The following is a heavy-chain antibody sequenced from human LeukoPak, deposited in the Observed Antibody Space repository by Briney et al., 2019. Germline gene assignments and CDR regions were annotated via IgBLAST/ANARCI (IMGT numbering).Heavy chain of an antibody. Sequence: GGSLRLSCAASGFTFSDYYLIWIRQAPGEGLEWLSYITSSGSAVYYADSVKGRFTISRGNAKNSLYLQMNGLRAEDTAVYYCARALNDAFDIWGQGTMLIVSS. CDR3: ARALNDAFDI. CDR2: ITSSGSAV. CDR1: GFTFSDYY. V-gene: IGHV3-11*04. J-gene: IGHJ3*02.